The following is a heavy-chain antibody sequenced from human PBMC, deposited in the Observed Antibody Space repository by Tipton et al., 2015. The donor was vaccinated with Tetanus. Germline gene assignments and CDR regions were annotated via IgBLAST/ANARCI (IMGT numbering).Heavy chain of an antibody. CDR3: ARDRGGNSEGGAFDI. J-gene: IGHJ3*02. CDR1: GFTFSSYD. D-gene: IGHD4-23*01. V-gene: IGHV3-13*01. Sequence: SLRLSCAASGFTFSSYDMHWVRQATGKGLEWVSAIGTAGDTYYPGSVKGRFTISRENAKNSLYLQMNSLRAGDTAVYYCARDRGGNSEGGAFDIWGQGTMVTVSS. CDR2: IGTAGDT.